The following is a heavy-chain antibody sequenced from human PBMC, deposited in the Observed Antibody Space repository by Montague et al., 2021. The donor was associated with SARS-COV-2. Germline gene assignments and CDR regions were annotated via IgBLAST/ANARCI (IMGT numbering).Heavy chain of an antibody. D-gene: IGHD6-19*01. CDR1: GGSISSINW. CDR3: ARTGYSSGWHSFDY. Sequence: SETLSLTCVVSGGSISSINWWSWVRQPPGKGLEWIGEIYHSGSTNYNPSFKSRVIISVDKSKNQFSLKLSSVTAADTAVHYCARTGYSSGWHSFDYWGQGTLVTVSS. J-gene: IGHJ4*02. CDR2: IYHSGST. V-gene: IGHV4-4*02.